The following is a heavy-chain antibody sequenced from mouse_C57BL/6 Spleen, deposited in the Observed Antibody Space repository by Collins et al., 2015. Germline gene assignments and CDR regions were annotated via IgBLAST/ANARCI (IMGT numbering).Heavy chain of an antibody. V-gene: IGHV1-76*01. D-gene: IGHD1-1*01. CDR2: IYPGSGNT. J-gene: IGHJ2*01. CDR3: ARYYYGSSQLDY. Sequence: QLKQSGAELVRPGAAVKLSCKASGYNFSDYYVNWVKQRPGQGLEWIARIYPGSGNTYYNEKFKAKATLTAEKSSNTVYMQLSSLTSEDSAVYFCARYYYGSSQLDYWGQGTTLTVSS. CDR1: GYNFSDYY.